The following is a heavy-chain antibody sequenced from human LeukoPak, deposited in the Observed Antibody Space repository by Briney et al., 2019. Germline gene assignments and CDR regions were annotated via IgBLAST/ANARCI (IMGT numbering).Heavy chain of an antibody. Sequence: QPGGSLRLSCAASGFTFSSYEMNWVRQAPGKGLEWVTFISYDGSIKYYADSVKGRFTISRDNSKNTVYLQMTSLRTEDTAVYYCARDRSRNYSCDYWGQGTLVSVSS. CDR1: GFTFSSYE. V-gene: IGHV3-30-3*01. CDR3: ARDRSRNYSCDY. D-gene: IGHD2-2*01. J-gene: IGHJ4*02. CDR2: ISYDGSIK.